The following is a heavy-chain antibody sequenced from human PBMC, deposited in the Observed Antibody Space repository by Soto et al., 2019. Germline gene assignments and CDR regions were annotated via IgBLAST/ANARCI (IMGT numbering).Heavy chain of an antibody. V-gene: IGHV3-23*01. CDR3: ATFTFGRPFDT. Sequence: LRLSCAASGFTFSSYAMSWVRQAPGKGLEWVSAISGSGGSTYYADSVKGRFSISSDSSKNTLFLQMNSLRADDTAVYFCATFTFGRPFDTWGQGTMVTVSS. J-gene: IGHJ3*02. D-gene: IGHD3-16*01. CDR1: GFTFSSYA. CDR2: ISGSGGST.